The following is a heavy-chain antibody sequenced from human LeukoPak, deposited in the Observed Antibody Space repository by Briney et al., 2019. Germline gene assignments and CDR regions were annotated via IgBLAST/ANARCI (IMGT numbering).Heavy chain of an antibody. J-gene: IGHJ6*02. CDR3: ARGIGGWFGELFSYYGMDV. V-gene: IGHV4-61*02. Sequence: KASETLSLTCTVSGGSISSGSYYWSCIRQPAGKGLEWIGRIYTSGSTNYNPSLKSRVTISVDTSKNQFSLKLSSVTAADTAVYYCARGIGGWFGELFSYYGMDVWGQGTTVTVSS. CDR2: IYTSGST. CDR1: GGSISSGSYY. D-gene: IGHD3-10*01.